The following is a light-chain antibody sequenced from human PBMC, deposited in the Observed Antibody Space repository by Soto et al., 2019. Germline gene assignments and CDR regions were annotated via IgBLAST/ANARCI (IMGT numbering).Light chain of an antibody. CDR1: SGAIASNS. CDR3: QSYDSNTGV. V-gene: IGLV6-57*04. J-gene: IGLJ3*02. Sequence: NFMLTQPHSVSESPGKTVIISCTRSSGAIASNSVQWYQQRPGSAPSTVIYEDNQRPSGVPDRFSGSTDGSSNSASLTISGLQTEDEADYYCQSYDSNTGVFGGGTKLTVL. CDR2: EDN.